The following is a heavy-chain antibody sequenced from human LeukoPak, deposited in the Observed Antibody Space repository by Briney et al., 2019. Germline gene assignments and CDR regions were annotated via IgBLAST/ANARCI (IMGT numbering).Heavy chain of an antibody. CDR2: INQDGSMK. V-gene: IGHV3-7*01. CDR3: AELGITMIGGV. J-gene: IGHJ6*04. D-gene: IGHD3-10*02. Sequence: GGSLRLSCAASGFTFSDYYMNWVRQAPGKGLEWVASINQDGSMKYYVDSVKGRFTIPRDNAKNSLYLQMNSLRAEDTAVYYCAELGITMIGGVWGKGTTVTISS. CDR1: GFTFSDYY.